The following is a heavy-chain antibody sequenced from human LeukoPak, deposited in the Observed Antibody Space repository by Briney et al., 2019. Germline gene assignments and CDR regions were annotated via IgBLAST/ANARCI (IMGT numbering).Heavy chain of an antibody. V-gene: IGHV4-30-2*01. CDR1: GGSISSGGYY. D-gene: IGHD3-10*01. CDR2: IYHSGST. J-gene: IGHJ5*02. CDR3: ARAYSGTNWFDP. Sequence: SETLSLTCTVSGGSISSGGYYWSWIQQPPGKGLEWIGYIYHSGSTYYNPSLKSRVTISVDRSKNQFSLKLSSVTAADTAVYYCARAYSGTNWFDPWGQGTLVTVSS.